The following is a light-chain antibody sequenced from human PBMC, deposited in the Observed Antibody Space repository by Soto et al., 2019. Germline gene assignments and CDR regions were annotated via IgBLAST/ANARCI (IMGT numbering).Light chain of an antibody. CDR3: LQYNRSPYT. Sequence: DIQMTQSPSTLSASVGDRVTITCRASQSTGGWFAWVQQKTGKAHKLLIYDASNLETGCPRRFSGSGAGTEFTLTISGLQPDDFASYHCLQYNRSPYTFGQGTKLEIK. CDR1: QSTGGW. V-gene: IGKV1-5*01. J-gene: IGKJ2*01. CDR2: DAS.